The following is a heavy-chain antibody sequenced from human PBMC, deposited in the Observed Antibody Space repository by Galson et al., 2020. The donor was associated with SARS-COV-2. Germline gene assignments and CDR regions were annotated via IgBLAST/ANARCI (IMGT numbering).Heavy chain of an antibody. V-gene: IGHV4-34*12. Sequence: SETLSLTCAVYGGSFSGYCWSWIHQPPGKGLEWIGEIMHSGSTNYNPSLKSRVTISVDTSKNQFSLKLSSVTAADTAVYYCARAPDYDILTGYYPDGFDVWGQGTMVTVSS. D-gene: IGHD3-9*01. CDR1: GGSFSGYC. J-gene: IGHJ3*01. CDR2: IMHSGST. CDR3: ARAPDYDILTGYYPDGFDV.